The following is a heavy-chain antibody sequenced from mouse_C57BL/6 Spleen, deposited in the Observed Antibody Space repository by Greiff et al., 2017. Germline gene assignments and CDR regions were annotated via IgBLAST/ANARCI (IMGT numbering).Heavy chain of an antibody. CDR1: GFSFTSYG. D-gene: IGHD2-1*01. J-gene: IGHJ3*01. V-gene: IGHV2-3*01. Sequence: QVQLKASGPGLVAPSQSLSITCTVSGFSFTSYGVSWVRQPPGKGLEWLGVIWGDGSTNYHSALIPRLSISKDNSQRQVFLKLNSLPTDDTATYYCAKREGFYGNSWFAYWGQGTLVTVSA. CDR3: AKREGFYGNSWFAY. CDR2: IWGDGST.